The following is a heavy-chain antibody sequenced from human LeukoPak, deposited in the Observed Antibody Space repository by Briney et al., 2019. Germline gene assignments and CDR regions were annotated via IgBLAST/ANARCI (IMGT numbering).Heavy chain of an antibody. CDR1: GFTVSNAW. CDR2: INSKSDSGTT. V-gene: IGHV3-15*01. CDR3: TTDCVYSSAFDI. D-gene: IGHD5-18*01. Sequence: GGSLRLSCAASGFTVSNAWMSWVRQAPGKGLEWVCRINSKSDSGTTDYATPRKGRFTISRDDSKNTMYLQMNSLKTEDTAVYYCTTDCVYSSAFDIWGQGTMVTVSS. J-gene: IGHJ3*02.